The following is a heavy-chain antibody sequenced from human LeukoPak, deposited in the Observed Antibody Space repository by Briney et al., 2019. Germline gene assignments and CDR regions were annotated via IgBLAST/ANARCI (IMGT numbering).Heavy chain of an antibody. CDR1: GFTFSSYS. D-gene: IGHD3-10*01. CDR3: TTDMGFGTNSDY. V-gene: IGHV3-21*03. Sequence: GGSLRLSCAASGFTFSSYSMNWVRQAPGKGLEWVSSISSSGSYIYYADSVKGRFTISRDNAKNSLYLQMNSLKTEDTAVYYCTTDMGFGTNSDYWGQGTLVTVSS. J-gene: IGHJ4*02. CDR2: ISSSGSYI.